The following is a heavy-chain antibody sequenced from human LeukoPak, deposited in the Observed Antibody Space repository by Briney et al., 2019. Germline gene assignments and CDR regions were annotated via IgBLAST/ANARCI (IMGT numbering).Heavy chain of an antibody. D-gene: IGHD4-17*01. J-gene: IGHJ3*02. CDR3: ARDYGDSYDAFDI. CDR2: IYYSGST. V-gene: IGHV4-30-4*01. Sequence: SETLSLTCTVSGGSISSGDYYWSWIRQPPGKGLEWIGYIYYSGSTYYNPSLKSRVTISVDTSKNQFSLKLSSVTAADTAVYYCARDYGDSYDAFDIWGQGTMVTVSS. CDR1: GGSISSGDYY.